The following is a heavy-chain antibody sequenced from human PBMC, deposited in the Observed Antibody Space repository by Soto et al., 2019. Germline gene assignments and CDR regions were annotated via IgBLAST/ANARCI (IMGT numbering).Heavy chain of an antibody. J-gene: IGHJ4*02. CDR3: AKDIYDLIYYFDY. Sequence: GGSLRLSCAASGFTFSSYGMHWVRQAPGKGLEWVAVISYDGSNKYYADSVKGRFTISRDNSKNTLYLQMNSLRVEDTAVYYCAKDIYDLIYYFDYWGQGTLVTVSS. CDR1: GFTFSSYG. V-gene: IGHV3-30*18. CDR2: ISYDGSNK. D-gene: IGHD3-3*01.